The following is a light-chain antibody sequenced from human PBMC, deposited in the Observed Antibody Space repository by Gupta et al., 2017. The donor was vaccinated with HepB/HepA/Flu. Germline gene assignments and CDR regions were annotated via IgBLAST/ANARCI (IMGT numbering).Light chain of an antibody. J-gene: IGLJ3*02. V-gene: IGLV2-11*01. CDR3: CSFVGGYTLV. Sequence: QSALTQPRSVSGSPGQSVSISCTGTSSDVGRYDYVSWYQQHPGKAPKLMMYDVSKRRSGVPDRYSGSKSGNTASLTISGLQLEEEADYYCCSFVGGYTLVFGGGTKLTVL. CDR1: SSDVGRYDY. CDR2: DVS.